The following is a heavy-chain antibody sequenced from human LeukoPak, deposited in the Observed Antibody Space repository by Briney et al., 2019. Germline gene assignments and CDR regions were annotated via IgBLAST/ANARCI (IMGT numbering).Heavy chain of an antibody. D-gene: IGHD1-26*01. CDR3: ARAGVGAISSFDY. J-gene: IGHJ4*02. CDR2: IWYDGSNK. V-gene: IGHV3-33*01. CDR1: GFTFSNYG. Sequence: PGGSLRLSCAASGFTFSNYGMHWVRQAPGKGLEWVALIWYDGSNKYYADSVRGRFTISRDNSKNTLYLQMKSLRVEDTAVYYCARAGVGAISSFDYGGRGPLVTASS.